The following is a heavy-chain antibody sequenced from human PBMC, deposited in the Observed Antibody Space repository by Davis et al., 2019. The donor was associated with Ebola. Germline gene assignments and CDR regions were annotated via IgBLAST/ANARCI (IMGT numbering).Heavy chain of an antibody. CDR3: ARGKWFDP. V-gene: IGHV1-69*04. CDR2: IIPVVDTK. J-gene: IGHJ5*02. Sequence: SVKVSCKASGYTFTSYDINWVRQAPGQGLEWMGRIIPVVDTKDYAQKFQGRVTLTADKATNTAYLELSGLRFDDTAVYYCARGKWFDPWGQGTLVSVTS. CDR1: GYTFTSYD.